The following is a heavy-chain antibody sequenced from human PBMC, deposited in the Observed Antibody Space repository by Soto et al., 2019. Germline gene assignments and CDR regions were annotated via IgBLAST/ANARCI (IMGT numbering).Heavy chain of an antibody. Sequence: GESLKISCQGSGYMFTNYWINWVRQVSGGGLEWLGRIDPSDSYTKYNPSFQGHVTISADKSTSTAYLQWSSLRASDTAVYYCARVRLHYYDSSGYHPSFDYWGQGTLVTVSS. CDR1: GYMFTNYW. CDR3: ARVRLHYYDSSGYHPSFDY. J-gene: IGHJ4*02. CDR2: IDPSDSYT. V-gene: IGHV5-10-1*01. D-gene: IGHD3-22*01.